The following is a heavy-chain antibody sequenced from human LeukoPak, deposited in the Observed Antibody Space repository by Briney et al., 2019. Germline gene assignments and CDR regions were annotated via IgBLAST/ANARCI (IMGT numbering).Heavy chain of an antibody. V-gene: IGHV1-8*02. J-gene: IGHJ5*02. CDR2: INPNSGNT. D-gene: IGHD4-17*01. Sequence: GASVKVSCKASGYTFTGYYMHWVRQAPGQGLEWMGWINPNSGNTGYAQKFQGRVTMTRNTSISTAYMELSSLRSEDTAVYYCARAVFYGDYVRWFDPWGQGTLVTVSS. CDR3: ARAVFYGDYVRWFDP. CDR1: GYTFTGYY.